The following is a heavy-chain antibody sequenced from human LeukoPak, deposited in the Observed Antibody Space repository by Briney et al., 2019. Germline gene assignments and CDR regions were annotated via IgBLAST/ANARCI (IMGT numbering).Heavy chain of an antibody. CDR1: GFTVSSNY. V-gene: IGHV3-66*04. D-gene: IGHD3-3*01. CDR3: ARHFGVISKGVYYYYYGLDV. J-gene: IGHJ6*02. CDR2: IYSGGNT. Sequence: GGSLTFSCAPSGFTVSSNYMSWARHAPGKGLEWGSYIYSGGNTYYADSVKGRFTISRDNSKNTLYHQMSSLRDEDTAVYFCARHFGVISKGVYYYYYGLDVWGQGTTVTVSS.